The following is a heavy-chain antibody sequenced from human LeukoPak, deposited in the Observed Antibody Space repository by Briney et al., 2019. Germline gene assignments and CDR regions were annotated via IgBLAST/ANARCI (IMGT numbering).Heavy chain of an antibody. J-gene: IGHJ4*02. D-gene: IGHD2-21*02. CDR3: TSIVVVTASSTDY. V-gene: IGHV3-73*01. CDR1: GFTFSGSA. Sequence: PGGSLRLSCAASGFTFSGSAMHWVRQASGKGLEWVGRIRSKANSYATAYAASVKGRFTISRDDSKNTAYLQMNSLKTEDTAVYYCTSIVVVTASSTDYWGQGTLVTVSS. CDR2: IRSKANSYAT.